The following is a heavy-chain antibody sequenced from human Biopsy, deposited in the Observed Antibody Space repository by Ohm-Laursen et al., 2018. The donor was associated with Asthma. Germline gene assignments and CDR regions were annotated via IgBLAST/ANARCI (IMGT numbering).Heavy chain of an antibody. J-gene: IGHJ4*02. CDR2: ISPFTGDT. V-gene: IGHV1-18*04. Sequence: ASVKVSCKFSGYTFRSYGVSWVRQAPGQGLEWMGWISPFTGDTHFGQKFQGRVTMTTDTSTDTAYMELRSLRSDDTAVYYCARHPYNFGGFDYWGQGSLVLVSS. CDR1: GYTFRSYG. D-gene: IGHD5-24*01. CDR3: ARHPYNFGGFDY.